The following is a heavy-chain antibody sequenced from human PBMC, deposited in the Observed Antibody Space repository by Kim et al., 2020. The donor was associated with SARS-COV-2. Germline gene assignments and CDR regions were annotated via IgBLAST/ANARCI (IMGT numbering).Heavy chain of an antibody. CDR3: ARSIVVVPGDAFDI. D-gene: IGHD2-2*01. J-gene: IGHJ3*02. Sequence: TPYLKSRVTISVDTSKNQFSLKLSSVTAADTAVYYCARSIVVVPGDAFDIWGQGTMVTVSS. V-gene: IGHV4-31*02.